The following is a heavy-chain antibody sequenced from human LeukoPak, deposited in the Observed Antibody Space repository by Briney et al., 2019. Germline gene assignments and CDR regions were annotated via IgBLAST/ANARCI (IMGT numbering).Heavy chain of an antibody. J-gene: IGHJ4*02. CDR1: GFTFSSYA. Sequence: AGSLTLSCAASGFTFSSYALHWVRQAPGKGLEGVAVISYDGSNKYYSDSVNGRITISRENSENTLYLQLNSLRREVTAVYYCARDLGVAGKRRGGQGTLVTVP. CDR2: ISYDGSNK. D-gene: IGHD6-19*01. V-gene: IGHV3-30-3*01. CDR3: ARDLGVAGKRR.